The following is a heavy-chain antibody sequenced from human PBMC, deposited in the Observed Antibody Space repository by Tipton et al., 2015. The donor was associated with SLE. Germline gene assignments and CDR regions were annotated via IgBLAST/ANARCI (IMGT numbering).Heavy chain of an antibody. Sequence: TLSLTCAVYGGSFSGYCWTWIRQPPGKGLEWIGEINHSGSTNYSPSLKSRVTISLDASKNQLSLKLSSVTAADTAVYYCARHHGSGWLYGLDVWGQGTTVTVSS. CDR3: ARHHGSGWLYGLDV. CDR1: GGSFSGYC. V-gene: IGHV4-34*01. J-gene: IGHJ6*02. CDR2: INHSGST. D-gene: IGHD6-19*01.